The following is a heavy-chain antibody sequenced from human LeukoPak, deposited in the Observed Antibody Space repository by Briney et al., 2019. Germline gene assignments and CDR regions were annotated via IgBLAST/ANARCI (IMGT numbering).Heavy chain of an antibody. CDR3: ARDWRNKYSNSWSRGEWYFDL. V-gene: IGHV3-21*01. D-gene: IGHD6-13*01. Sequence: GGSLRLSCVASGFTFTSHSLNWLRQAPGKGLEWVASISSNSDYILYAESVKGRFSISRDNARNSVYLQMNSLTAEDTALYYCARDWRNKYSNSWSRGEWYFDLWGRGTLVSASS. CDR2: ISSNSDYI. CDR1: GFTFTSHS. J-gene: IGHJ2*01.